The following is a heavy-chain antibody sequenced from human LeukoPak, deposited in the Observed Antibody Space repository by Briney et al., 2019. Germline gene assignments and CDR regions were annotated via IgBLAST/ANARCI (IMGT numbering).Heavy chain of an antibody. V-gene: IGHV3-21*01. CDR2: ISSRSTYI. Sequence: GGSLRLSCAASGFIFSDYTMTWVRQAPGKGLEWVSSISSRSTYIYYGDSVKGRFTISRDNAKNSLYLQMNSLRADDTAVYYCARLWAVLDGFDPWGQGDLVTVSS. CDR3: ARLWAVLDGFDP. CDR1: GFIFSDYT. D-gene: IGHD3-16*01. J-gene: IGHJ5*02.